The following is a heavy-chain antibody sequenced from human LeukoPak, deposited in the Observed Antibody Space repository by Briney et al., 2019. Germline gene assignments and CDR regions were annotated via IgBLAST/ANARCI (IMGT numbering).Heavy chain of an antibody. Sequence: SETLSLTCTVSGGSISSNYWSWIRQPAGKGLEWIGRIYMGERTNYNPSLKSRVTMSVDTSKNQFSLKLSSVTAADTAVYYCARDESYPPMVPWLGSSGLYGRGAFDYWGQGTLVTVSS. CDR3: ARDESYPPMVPWLGSSGLYGRGAFDY. CDR2: IYMGERT. CDR1: GGSISSNY. J-gene: IGHJ4*02. V-gene: IGHV4-4*07. D-gene: IGHD6-19*01.